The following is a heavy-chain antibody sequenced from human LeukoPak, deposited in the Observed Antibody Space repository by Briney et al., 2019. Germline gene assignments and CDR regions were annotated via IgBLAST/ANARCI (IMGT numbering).Heavy chain of an antibody. J-gene: IGHJ4*02. CDR2: IYPGDSDT. Sequence: GESLKISCKGSGYNFAAYWIGWVRQMPGKGLEWMGIIYPGDSDTRYSPSFQGQVTISADKSISTAYLQWSSLKASDTAMYYCARSSGWSKYDYWGQGTLVTVSS. V-gene: IGHV5-51*01. CDR3: ARSSGWSKYDY. D-gene: IGHD6-19*01. CDR1: GYNFAAYW.